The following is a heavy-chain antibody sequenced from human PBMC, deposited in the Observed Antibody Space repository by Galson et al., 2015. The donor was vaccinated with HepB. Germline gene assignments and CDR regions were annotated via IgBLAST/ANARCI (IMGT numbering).Heavy chain of an antibody. V-gene: IGHV1-24*01. D-gene: IGHD2-21*01. CDR2: FDPEDGET. CDR3: ATWAPCGGDCYRLLYFQH. Sequence: SVKVSCKVSGYTLTELSMHWVRQAPGKGLEWMGGFDPEDGETIYAQKFQGRVTMTEDTSTDTAYMELSSLRSEDTAVYYCATWAPCGGDCYRLLYFQHWGQGTLVNLSS. J-gene: IGHJ1*01. CDR1: GYTLTELS.